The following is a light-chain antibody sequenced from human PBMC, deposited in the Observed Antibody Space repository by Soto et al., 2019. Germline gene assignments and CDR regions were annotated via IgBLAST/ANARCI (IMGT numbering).Light chain of an antibody. J-gene: IGKJ1*01. CDR2: ETS. CDR3: QQYQTSSWT. CDR1: QDIYRS. V-gene: IGKV1-5*03. Sequence: DIQMTQSPSTLSASVGDRVTITCRASQDIYRSLAWYQQQPGKAPKLLIYETSSLENGVPSRFSGSGSGTEFSLTISSLQSDDFATYHCQQYQTSSWTFGKGTKVEV.